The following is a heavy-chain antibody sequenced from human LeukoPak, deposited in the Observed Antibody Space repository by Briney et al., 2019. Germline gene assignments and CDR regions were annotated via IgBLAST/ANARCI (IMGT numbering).Heavy chain of an antibody. D-gene: IGHD3-3*01. V-gene: IGHV3-7*01. CDR3: ASAFGVVIRGSPPSHTAMVRETDY. CDR1: GFTFSGYW. J-gene: IGHJ4*02. CDR2: IKQDGSEK. Sequence: PGGSLRLSCAASGFTFSGYWMDWVRQAPGKGLEWVANIKQDGSEKYYVDSVKGRFSISRDNARNSLYLQMNSLRAEDTAVYYCASAFGVVIRGSPPSHTAMVRETDYWGQGTLVTVSS.